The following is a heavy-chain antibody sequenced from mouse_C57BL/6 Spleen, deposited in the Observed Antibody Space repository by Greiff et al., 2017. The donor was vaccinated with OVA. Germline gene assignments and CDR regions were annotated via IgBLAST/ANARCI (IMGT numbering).Heavy chain of an antibody. Sequence: QVQLKESGAELVRPGTSVKLSCKASGYTFTSYWMHWVKQRPGQGLEWIGVIDPSDSYTNYNQKFKGKATLTVDTSSSTAYMQLSSLTSEDSAVYYCARNEGLRRSFDYWGQGTTLTVSS. V-gene: IGHV1-59*01. CDR2: IDPSDSYT. CDR1: GYTFTSYW. CDR3: ARNEGLRRSFDY. D-gene: IGHD2-4*01. J-gene: IGHJ2*01.